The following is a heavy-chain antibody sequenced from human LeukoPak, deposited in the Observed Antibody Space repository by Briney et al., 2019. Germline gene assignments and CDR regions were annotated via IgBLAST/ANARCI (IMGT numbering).Heavy chain of an antibody. CDR2: IYHSGSI. Sequence: SETLSLTCTVSGYSISNGYYWGWIRQPPGKGLEWIGSIYHSGSIYYNPSLKSRVTISVDTPKNQFSLKLSSVTAADTAVYYCARHIGGFSIAVAGFDYWGQGTLVTVSS. V-gene: IGHV4-38-2*02. CDR3: ARHIGGFSIAVAGFDY. CDR1: GYSISNGYY. D-gene: IGHD6-19*01. J-gene: IGHJ4*02.